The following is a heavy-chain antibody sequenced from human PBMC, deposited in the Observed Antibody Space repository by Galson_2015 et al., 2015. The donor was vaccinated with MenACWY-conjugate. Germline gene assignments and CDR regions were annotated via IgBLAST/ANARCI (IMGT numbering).Heavy chain of an antibody. CDR2: ISSNGGST. CDR1: GFTFSSYA. D-gene: IGHD6-19*01. J-gene: IGHJ4*02. V-gene: IGHV3-64*01. Sequence: SLRLSCAASGFTFSSYAMHWVRQAPGKGLEYVSAISSNGGSTYYANSVKGRFTISRDNSKNTLYLQMGSLRAEDMAVYYCARGTSGRFDYWGQGTLVTVSS. CDR3: ARGTSGRFDY.